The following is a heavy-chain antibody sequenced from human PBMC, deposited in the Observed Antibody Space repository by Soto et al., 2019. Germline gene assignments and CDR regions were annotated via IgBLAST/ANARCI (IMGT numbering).Heavy chain of an antibody. J-gene: IGHJ4*02. Sequence: PGGSLRLSCAASGFTFSNYAMTWVRQAPGKGLEWVSAISRGGDTTYYAGSVKGRFTISRDNSKNTLHLQMSGLRAEDTAVYYCAKAEHLSNTVTTPFDHWGQGTLVTVSS. CDR1: GFTFSNYA. CDR3: AKAEHLSNTVTTPFDH. D-gene: IGHD4-17*01. V-gene: IGHV3-23*01. CDR2: ISRGGDTT.